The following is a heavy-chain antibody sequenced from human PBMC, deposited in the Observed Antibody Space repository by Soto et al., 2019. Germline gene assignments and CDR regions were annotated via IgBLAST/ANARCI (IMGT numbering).Heavy chain of an antibody. V-gene: IGHV3-30-3*01. J-gene: IGHJ4*02. Sequence: QVQLVESGGGVVQPGRSLRLSCAASGFTFSSYAMHWVRQAPGKGLEWVAVISYDGSNKYYADSVKGRFTISRDNSKNTXXLPTKSLRAEDTDADYCARDGVGRCCGSGSYYFDYWGQGTLVTVCS. CDR3: ARDGVGRCCGSGSYYFDY. CDR1: GFTFSSYA. D-gene: IGHD3-10*01. CDR2: ISYDGSNK.